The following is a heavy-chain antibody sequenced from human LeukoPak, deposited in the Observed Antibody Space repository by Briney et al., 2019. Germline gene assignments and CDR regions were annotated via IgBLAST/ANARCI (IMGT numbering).Heavy chain of an antibody. CDR1: GFTVSSNY. D-gene: IGHD5-24*01. Sequence: GGSLRLSCAASGFTVSSNYMSWVRQAPGKGLEWVSVTYSGGSTYYADSVKGRFTISRDNSKNTLYLQMNGLRAEDTAVYFCARGTSRDSLGDNWGQGTLVTVSS. CDR3: ARGTSRDSLGDN. V-gene: IGHV3-66*01. CDR2: TYSGGST. J-gene: IGHJ4*02.